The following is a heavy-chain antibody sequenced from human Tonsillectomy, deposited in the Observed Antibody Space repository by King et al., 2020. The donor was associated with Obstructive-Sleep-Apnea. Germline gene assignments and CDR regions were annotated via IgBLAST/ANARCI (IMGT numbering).Heavy chain of an antibody. CDR1: GGSISSYY. J-gene: IGHJ4*01. Sequence: VQLQESGPGLVKPSETLSLTCTVSGGSISSYYWSWIRQPPGKGLEWIGYIYYSGRTNYNPSLKSRVTVSLDTSRNPFSLKLSSVTAADTAVYYCARTARSYDILTGPYYFDYWGQGTLVTVSS. CDR3: ARTARSYDILTGPYYFDY. CDR2: IYYSGRT. D-gene: IGHD3-9*01. V-gene: IGHV4-59*01.